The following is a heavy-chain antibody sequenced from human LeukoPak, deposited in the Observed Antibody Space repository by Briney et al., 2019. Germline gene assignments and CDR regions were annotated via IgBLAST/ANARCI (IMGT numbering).Heavy chain of an antibody. V-gene: IGHV1-18*01. CDR3: ARKWKAVAGTGHFDY. D-gene: IGHD6-19*01. J-gene: IGHJ4*02. Sequence: ASVKVSCKASGYTFTSYGISWVRQAPGQGLEWMGWISAYNGNTNYAQKLQGRVTMTTDTSTSTAYMELRSLRSDDTAVYYCARKWKAVAGTGHFDYWGQGTLVTVSS. CDR1: GYTFTSYG. CDR2: ISAYNGNT.